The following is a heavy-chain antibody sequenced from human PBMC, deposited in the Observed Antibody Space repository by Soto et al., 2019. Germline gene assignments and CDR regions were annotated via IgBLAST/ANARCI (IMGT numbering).Heavy chain of an antibody. J-gene: IGHJ6*02. CDR3: ARGRIAARPYYYGMDV. CDR1: GGSISSGDYY. Sequence: QVQLQESGPGLVKPSQTLSLTCTVSGGSISSGDYYWSWIRQPPGKGLEWIGYIYYSGSTNYNPSLKSRVTISVDTSKNQFSLKLSSVTAADTAVYYCARGRIAARPYYYGMDVWGQGTTVTVSS. CDR2: IYYSGST. D-gene: IGHD6-6*01. V-gene: IGHV4-30-4*01.